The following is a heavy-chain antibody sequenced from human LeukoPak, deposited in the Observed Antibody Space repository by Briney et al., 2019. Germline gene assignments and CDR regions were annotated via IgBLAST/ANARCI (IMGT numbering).Heavy chain of an antibody. CDR3: ARDGIVVLPDAGENWFDP. Sequence: PGTSLRLSCAASGFTFRKHGMHWVRQAPGKGLEWVAVILNDGSKVWYTDTVKGRFTISRDNAKNSPFLQMNSLRAEDTAVYYCARDGIVVLPDAGENWFDPWGQGTLVTVSS. J-gene: IGHJ5*02. V-gene: IGHV3-30*12. D-gene: IGHD2-2*01. CDR1: GFTFRKHG. CDR2: ILNDGSKV.